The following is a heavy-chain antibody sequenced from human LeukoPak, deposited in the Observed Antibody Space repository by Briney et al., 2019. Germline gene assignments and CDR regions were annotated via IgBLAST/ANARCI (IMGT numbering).Heavy chain of an antibody. CDR1: GGSFTGYY. D-gene: IGHD5-12*01. V-gene: IGHV4-34*01. CDR2: INHSGST. CDR3: ACNAVRYSAYDREEDAFDI. J-gene: IGHJ3*02. Sequence: SETLSLTCAVYGGSFTGYYWRWIRQPPGKGLEWIGEINHSGSTKYNPSLKSRVTISVDTSTKQFFLRLTSVTAADTAVYYCACNAVRYSAYDREEDAFDIWGQGTKVTVSS.